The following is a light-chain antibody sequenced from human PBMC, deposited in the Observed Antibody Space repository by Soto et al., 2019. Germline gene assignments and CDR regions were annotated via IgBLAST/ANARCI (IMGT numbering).Light chain of an antibody. CDR2: DAS. CDR1: QSVKTF. V-gene: IGKV3-11*01. J-gene: IGKJ5*01. Sequence: IVYTPSAGTLSLPPGERATLSCRASQSVKTFLVWYQHRPGQAPRVLIYDASHRATGIPARFSGSGSGTDFTLTISSLEPEDAALYYCQQRSNWPPITFGQGTRLEIK. CDR3: QQRSNWPPIT.